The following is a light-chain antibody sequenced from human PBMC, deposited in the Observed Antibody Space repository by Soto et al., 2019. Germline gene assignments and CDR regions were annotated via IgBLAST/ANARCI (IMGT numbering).Light chain of an antibody. CDR1: SSDVGGYNY. V-gene: IGLV2-8*01. J-gene: IGLJ1*01. Sequence: QSALTQPPSASGSPGQSVAISCTGTSSDVGGYNYVSWYQQHPGKAPKLMIYEVSKRPSGVPDRFSGSKSGNTASLTVSGLQAEDEADYYCSSYAGIHIVFGTVTKLTVL. CDR3: SSYAGIHIV. CDR2: EVS.